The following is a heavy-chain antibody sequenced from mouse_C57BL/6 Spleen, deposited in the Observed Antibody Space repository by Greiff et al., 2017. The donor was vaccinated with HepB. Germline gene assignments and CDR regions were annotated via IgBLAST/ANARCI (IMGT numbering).Heavy chain of an antibody. V-gene: IGHV1-80*01. D-gene: IGHD1-1*01. CDR3: AGLGSSPFAY. Sequence: VKLQESGAELVKPGASVKISCKASGYAFSSYWMNWVKQRPGKGLEWIGQIYPGDGDTNYNGKFKGKATLTADKSSSTAYMQLSSLTSEDSAVYFCAGLGSSPFAYWGQGTLVTVSA. J-gene: IGHJ3*01. CDR1: GYAFSSYW. CDR2: IYPGDGDT.